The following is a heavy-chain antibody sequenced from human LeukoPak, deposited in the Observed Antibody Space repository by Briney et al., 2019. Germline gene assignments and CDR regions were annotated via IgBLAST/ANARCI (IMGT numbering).Heavy chain of an antibody. D-gene: IGHD3-22*01. CDR1: GYTFTSYW. CDR3: ARGDYYDSSGYYF. J-gene: IGHJ4*02. CDR2: VYPGDSDI. Sequence: GESLKISCKGSGYTFTSYWIAWVRQMPGKGLEWMGIVYPGDSDIRYSPSFQGQVTISADKSISTAYLQWSSLKASDTAMYYCARGDYYDSSGYYFWGQGTLVTVSS. V-gene: IGHV5-51*01.